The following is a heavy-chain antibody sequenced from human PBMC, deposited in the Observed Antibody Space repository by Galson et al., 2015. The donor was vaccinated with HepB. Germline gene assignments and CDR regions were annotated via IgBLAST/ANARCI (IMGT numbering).Heavy chain of an antibody. CDR2: IDWDDDK. D-gene: IGHD3-9*01. V-gene: IGHV2-70*01. CDR1: GFSLSTSGMC. CDR3: ARSFYDILTGYYIRNDYYYYYGMDV. J-gene: IGHJ6*02. Sequence: PALVKPTQTLTLTCTFSGFSLSTSGMCVSWIRQPPGKALEWLALIDWDDDKYYSTSLRTRLTISKDTSKNQVVLTMTNMDPVDTATYYCARSFYDILTGYYIRNDYYYYYGMDVWGQGTTVTVSS.